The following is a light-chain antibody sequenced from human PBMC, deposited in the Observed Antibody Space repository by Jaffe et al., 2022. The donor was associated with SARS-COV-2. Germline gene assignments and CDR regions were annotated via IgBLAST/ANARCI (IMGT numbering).Light chain of an antibody. Sequence: EIVLTQSPGTLSLSPGERATLSCRASQSVSSSHLAWYQQKPGQGPRLLIYGASTRATGIPDRLSGSGSGTDFTLTISRLEPEDFAVYYCQQYGSSPLTFGGGTKVEIK. CDR2: GAS. CDR3: QQYGSSPLT. CDR1: QSVSSSH. J-gene: IGKJ4*01. V-gene: IGKV3-20*01.